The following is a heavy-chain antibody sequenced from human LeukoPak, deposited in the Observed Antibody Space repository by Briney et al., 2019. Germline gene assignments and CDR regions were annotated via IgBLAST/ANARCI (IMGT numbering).Heavy chain of an antibody. V-gene: IGHV3-53*01. CDR1: GFTVSTYY. CDR3: ARGLGYCTSTTCLLPFDY. D-gene: IGHD2-2*01. CDR2: IYSGGST. J-gene: IGHJ4*02. Sequence: GRSLRLSCAASGFTVSTYYMTWVRQAPGKGLECVSVIYSGGSTYYADSVKGRFTVSRDNSKNTLYLQMNSLRAEDTAMYYCARGLGYCTSTTCLLPFDYWGQGTLVTVSS.